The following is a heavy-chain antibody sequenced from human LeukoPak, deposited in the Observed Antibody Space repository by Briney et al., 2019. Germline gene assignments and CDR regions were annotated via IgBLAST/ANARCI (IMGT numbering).Heavy chain of an antibody. CDR2: IHYSGST. D-gene: IGHD4-11*01. Sequence: PSETLSLTCTVSGGSITNYYWTWIRQPPGKGLEWIGYIHYSGSTNYNPSLKSRVTISVDTSKNQFSLKLSSVTAADTAVYYCARASVTYYYYYYMDVWGKGTTVIVSS. J-gene: IGHJ6*03. CDR3: ARASVTYYYYYYMDV. V-gene: IGHV4-59*01. CDR1: GGSITNYY.